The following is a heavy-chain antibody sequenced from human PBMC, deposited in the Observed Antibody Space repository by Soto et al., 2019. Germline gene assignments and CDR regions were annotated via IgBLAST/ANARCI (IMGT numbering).Heavy chain of an antibody. CDR1: GFTFSSYG. V-gene: IGHV3-33*01. J-gene: IGHJ6*02. CDR2: IWYDGSNK. D-gene: IGHD3-22*01. CDR3: ARDSDYYDSSGLYGMDV. Sequence: GGSLRLSCAASGFTFSSYGMHWVRQAPGKGLEWVAVIWYDGSNKYYADSVKGRFTISRDNSKNTLYLQMNSLRAEDTAVYYCARDSDYYDSSGLYGMDVWGQGTTVTVSS.